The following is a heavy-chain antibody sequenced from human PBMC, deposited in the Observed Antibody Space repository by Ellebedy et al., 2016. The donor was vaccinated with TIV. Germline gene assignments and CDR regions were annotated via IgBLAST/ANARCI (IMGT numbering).Heavy chain of an antibody. Sequence: ASVKVSXXASGDTFSTYAINWVRQAPGQGLEWMGGIIPFFRTANYAQKFQGRVTIIADESTSTAYMELSSLRSEDTAVYYCARPRRGGNYYDFGYWGQGTLVTVSS. CDR3: ARPRRGGNYYDFGY. J-gene: IGHJ4*02. CDR1: GDTFSTYA. V-gene: IGHV1-69*13. CDR2: IIPFFRTA. D-gene: IGHD3-22*01.